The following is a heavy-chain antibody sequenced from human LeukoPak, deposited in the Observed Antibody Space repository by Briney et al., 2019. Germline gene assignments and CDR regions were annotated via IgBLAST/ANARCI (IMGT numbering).Heavy chain of an antibody. J-gene: IGHJ5*02. CDR2: IYATDLT. D-gene: IGHD3-10*01. CDR1: GRSIRSVY. Sequence: SETLSLTCTVSGRSIRSVYWNWIRQSAGKGLEWIGRIYATDLTNYNPSLKSRVTLSVDMSKNELSLTLKSVPAAGTAAYYCARGFGSGTSPIDLWGQGALVTVSS. V-gene: IGHV4-4*07. CDR3: ARGFGSGTSPIDL.